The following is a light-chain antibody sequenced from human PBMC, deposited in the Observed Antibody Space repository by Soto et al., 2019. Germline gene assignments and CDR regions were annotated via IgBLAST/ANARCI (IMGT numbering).Light chain of an antibody. V-gene: IGKV1-5*03. J-gene: IGKJ1*01. CDR1: QSVSTW. Sequence: DITMTQSPSTLSASVGERVTIICRASQSVSTWLAWYQQIPGKAPKLLIYKASSLESGVPSRFSGSGSGTEFTLTISSLQPDDFATYYCQQYNSWTFGQGTKVDIK. CDR2: KAS. CDR3: QQYNSWT.